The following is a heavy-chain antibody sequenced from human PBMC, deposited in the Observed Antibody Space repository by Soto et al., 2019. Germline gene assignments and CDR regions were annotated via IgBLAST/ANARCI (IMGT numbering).Heavy chain of an antibody. J-gene: IGHJ4*02. CDR2: INPSGGST. Sequence: ASVKVSCKASGYTLTSFYIHWVRQAPGQGLEWMGIINPSGGSTNYAQRFQGRVTITGDTSTSTVYMDLSSLRSEDTAVYYCARGLASGDYWGQGTLVTVSS. D-gene: IGHD6-6*01. CDR1: GYTLTSFY. V-gene: IGHV1-46*03. CDR3: ARGLASGDY.